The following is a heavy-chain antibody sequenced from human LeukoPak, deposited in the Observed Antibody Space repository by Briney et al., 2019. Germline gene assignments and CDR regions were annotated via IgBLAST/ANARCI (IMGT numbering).Heavy chain of an antibody. CDR3: ARLLGLKVVVPDDEAFDI. CDR2: IRTSGTNT. V-gene: IGHV3-48*04. CDR1: GFTFSSFS. Sequence: GGSLRLSCAASGFTFSSFSMNWVRQAPGKGLEWVSYIRTSGTNTDYTGSVKGRFTISRDNAKNSLYLQMNSLRAEDTAVYYCARLLGLKVVVPDDEAFDIWGQGTMVTVSS. D-gene: IGHD2-2*01. J-gene: IGHJ3*02.